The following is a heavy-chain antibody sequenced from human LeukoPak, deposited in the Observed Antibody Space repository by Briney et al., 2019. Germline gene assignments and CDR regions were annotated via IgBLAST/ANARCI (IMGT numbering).Heavy chain of an antibody. V-gene: IGHV3-23*01. CDR3: ARDPGGGYFDY. CDR2: IARST. D-gene: IGHD2-15*01. Sequence: PGGSLRLSCAASGFTFSSYAVSWVRQAPGKGLEWVSTIARSTYYAGSVKGRFTIARDNSKNTLFLQMNSLRPEDTAMYYCARDPGGGYFDYWGQGTLVTVSS. J-gene: IGHJ4*02. CDR1: GFTFSSYA.